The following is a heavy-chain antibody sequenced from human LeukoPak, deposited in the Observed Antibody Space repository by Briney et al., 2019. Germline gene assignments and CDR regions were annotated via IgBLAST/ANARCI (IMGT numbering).Heavy chain of an antibody. V-gene: IGHV3-23*01. Sequence: GGSLXLSCAASRFTFSSYAMHWVRQAPGKGLEWVSGISSSGSTYYADSVKGRFTISRDNSENTLYLEMNSLRAEDTAVYYCAKAGVSWQQLIQGYYFDYWGQGTLVTVSS. CDR3: AKAGVSWQQLIQGYYFDY. CDR1: RFTFSSYA. D-gene: IGHD3-3*01. J-gene: IGHJ4*02. CDR2: ISSSGST.